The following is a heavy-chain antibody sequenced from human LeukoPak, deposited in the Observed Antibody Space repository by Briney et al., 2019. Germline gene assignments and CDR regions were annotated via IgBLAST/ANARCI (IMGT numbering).Heavy chain of an antibody. CDR2: IYSGGST. CDR3: AREVHYYDSSGPNYYFDY. V-gene: IGHV3-53*01. D-gene: IGHD3-22*01. J-gene: IGHJ4*02. CDR1: GFTVSSNY. Sequence: PGGSLRLSCAASGFTVSSNYMSWVRHAPRKGLEWVSVIYSGGSTYYADSVKGRFTISRDNSKNTLYLQMNSLRAEDTAVYYCAREVHYYDSSGPNYYFDYWGQGTLVTVSS.